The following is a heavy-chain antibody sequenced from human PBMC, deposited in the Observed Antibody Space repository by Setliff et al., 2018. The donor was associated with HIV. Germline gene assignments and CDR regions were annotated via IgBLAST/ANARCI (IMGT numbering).Heavy chain of an antibody. D-gene: IGHD3-3*01. V-gene: IGHV4-59*01. CDR1: GGSFSGYY. CDR3: ARGVNFDY. J-gene: IGHJ4*02. CDR2: IYIYNSGST. Sequence: SETLSLTCSVSGGSFSGYYWSWIRQPPGKGLEWIGYIYIYNSGSTNYNPTLTSRVTISADTSRNQFSLKLTSVTAADTAIYYCARGVNFDYWGQGTQVTVSS.